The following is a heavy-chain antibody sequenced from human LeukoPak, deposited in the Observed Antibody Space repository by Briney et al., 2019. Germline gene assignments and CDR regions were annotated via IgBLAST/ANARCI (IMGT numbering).Heavy chain of an antibody. CDR2: ISAYNGNT. J-gene: IGHJ5*02. CDR3: ARSYSSGSTSRWDPTGTWFDP. D-gene: IGHD2-2*01. Sequence: ASVKVSCKASGYTFTIYGISWVRQAPGQGLEWMGWISAYNGNTNYAQKLQGRVTMTTDTSTSTAYMELRSLRSDDTAVYYCARSYSSGSTSRWDPTGTWFDPWGQGILVTVSS. CDR1: GYTFTIYG. V-gene: IGHV1-18*01.